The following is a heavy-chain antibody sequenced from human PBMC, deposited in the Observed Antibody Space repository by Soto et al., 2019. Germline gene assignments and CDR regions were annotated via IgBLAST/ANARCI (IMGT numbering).Heavy chain of an antibody. CDR3: ARDSQYYDFWSGYHNYMDV. CDR2: ISAYNGNT. Sequence: ASVKVSCKASGYTFTSYGIIWVRQAPGQGLEWMGWISAYNGNTNYAQKLQGRVTMTTDTSTSTAYMELRSLRSDDAAVYYCARDSQYYDFWSGYHNYMDVWGKGTTVTVSS. J-gene: IGHJ6*03. D-gene: IGHD3-3*01. CDR1: GYTFTSYG. V-gene: IGHV1-18*01.